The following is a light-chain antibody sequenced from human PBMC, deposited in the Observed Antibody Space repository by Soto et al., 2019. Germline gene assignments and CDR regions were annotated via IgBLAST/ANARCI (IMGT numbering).Light chain of an antibody. V-gene: IGKV3-15*01. CDR3: HLYNIRPYT. CDR1: QSITSN. J-gene: IGKJ2*01. Sequence: EIVMTQSPATLSVSPGERATLSCWASQSITSNLAWYQQKPGQAPRLLIYAASTRATGIPARFSASGSGTEFTLTISSLQSDDYGVYYCHLYNIRPYTFGQGTKVDIK. CDR2: AAS.